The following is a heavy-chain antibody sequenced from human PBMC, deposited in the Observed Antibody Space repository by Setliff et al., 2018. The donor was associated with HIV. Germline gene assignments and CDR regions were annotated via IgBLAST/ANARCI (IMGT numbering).Heavy chain of an antibody. D-gene: IGHD6-19*01. CDR2: IHTSGNA. CDR3: ARSLLPSITVAGTIGY. V-gene: IGHV4-61*09. J-gene: IGHJ4*02. CDR1: GGSISSGTYF. Sequence: SETLSLTCTVSGGSISSGTYFWSWIRQPAGKGLEWIGHIHTSGNANYNPSLNSRVTISVDTSKNHFPLKLSSVTAADTAVYYCARSLLPSITVAGTIGYWGQGSQVTVSS.